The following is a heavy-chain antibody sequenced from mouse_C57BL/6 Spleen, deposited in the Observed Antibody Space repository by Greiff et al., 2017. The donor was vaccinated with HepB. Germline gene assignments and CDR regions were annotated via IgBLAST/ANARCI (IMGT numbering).Heavy chain of an antibody. V-gene: IGHV5-4*01. J-gene: IGHJ2*01. CDR2: ISDGGSYT. Sequence: DVKLVESGGGLVKPGGSLKLSCAASGFTFSSYAMSWVRQTPEKRLEWVATISDGGSYTYYPDNVKGRFTISRDNAKNKLYLQMSHLKSEDTAMYYCAREGIYYGNLDYWGQGTTLTVSS. CDR3: AREGIYYGNLDY. CDR1: GFTFSSYA. D-gene: IGHD2-1*01.